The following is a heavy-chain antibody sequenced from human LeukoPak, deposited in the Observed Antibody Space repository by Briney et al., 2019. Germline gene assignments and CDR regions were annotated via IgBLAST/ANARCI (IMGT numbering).Heavy chain of an antibody. CDR1: GYTFTSYA. CDR2: INAGNGNT. J-gene: IGHJ5*02. Sequence: ASVKVSCKASGYTFTSYAMHWVRQAPGQRLEWMGWINAGNGNTKYSQKFQGRVTITRDTSASTAYMELSSLRSEDTAVYYCARDRAPYGWFDPWGQGTLVTVSS. D-gene: IGHD3-10*01. CDR3: ARDRAPYGWFDP. V-gene: IGHV1-3*01.